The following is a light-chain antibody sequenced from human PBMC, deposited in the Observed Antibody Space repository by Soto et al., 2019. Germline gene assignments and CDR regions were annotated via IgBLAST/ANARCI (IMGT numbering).Light chain of an antibody. J-gene: IGKJ3*01. CDR2: GAS. CDR1: QSVSSDY. V-gene: IGKV3-20*01. CDR3: QHYDNTPPSVT. Sequence: EIVMAQSPATLSVSPGERATLSCRASQSVSSDYLVWYQQKPGLPPRLLIYGASRRATGIPDRFSGSGSGTDFILTISRLEPEDFAVYYCQHYDNTPPSVTFGPGTKVDIK.